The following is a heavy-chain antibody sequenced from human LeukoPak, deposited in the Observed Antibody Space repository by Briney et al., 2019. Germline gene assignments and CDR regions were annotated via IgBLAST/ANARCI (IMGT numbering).Heavy chain of an antibody. J-gene: IGHJ4*02. V-gene: IGHV3-33*01. CDR3: ARDGGSILYYFDY. Sequence: GGSPRLSCAASGFTFSSYGMHWVRQAPGKGLEWVAVIWYDGSNKYYADSVKGRFTISRDNSKNTLYLQMNSLRAEDTAVYYCARDGGSILYYFDYWGQGTLVTVSS. CDR1: GFTFSSYG. CDR2: IWYDGSNK. D-gene: IGHD5-12*01.